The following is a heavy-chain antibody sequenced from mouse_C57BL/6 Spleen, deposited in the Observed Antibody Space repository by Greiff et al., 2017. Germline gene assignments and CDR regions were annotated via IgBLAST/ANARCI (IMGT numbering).Heavy chain of an antibody. V-gene: IGHV1-69*01. D-gene: IGHD2-4*01. Sequence: QVQLQQPGAELVMPGASVKLSCKASGYTFTSYWMHWVKQRPGQGLEWIGEIDPSDSYTNYNQKFKGKSTLTVDKSSSTAYMQLSSLTSEDSAVYYCARWRLRRMDYWGQGTSVTVSS. J-gene: IGHJ4*01. CDR3: ARWRLRRMDY. CDR2: IDPSDSYT. CDR1: GYTFTSYW.